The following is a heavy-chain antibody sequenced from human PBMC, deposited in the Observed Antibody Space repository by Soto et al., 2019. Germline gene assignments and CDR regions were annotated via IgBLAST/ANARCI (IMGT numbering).Heavy chain of an antibody. V-gene: IGHV1-2*02. Sequence: GGTNYAQKFQGRVTMTRDTSISTAYMELSRLRSDDTAVYYCARGIDYYDSSGYTGHAFDIWGQGTMVTVSS. J-gene: IGHJ3*02. CDR2: GGT. CDR3: ARGIDYYDSSGYTGHAFDI. D-gene: IGHD3-22*01.